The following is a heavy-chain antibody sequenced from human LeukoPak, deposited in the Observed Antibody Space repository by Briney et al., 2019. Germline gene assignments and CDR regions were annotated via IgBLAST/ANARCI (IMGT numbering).Heavy chain of an antibody. Sequence: SVKVSCKASGGTFSSYAISWVRQAPGQGLEWMGGIIPILGTANYAQKFQGRVTITADESTSTAYMELSSLRSEDTAVYYCAFAGYTSGWYSSPYFDYWGQGTLVTVSS. V-gene: IGHV1-69*13. J-gene: IGHJ4*02. CDR3: AFAGYTSGWYSSPYFDY. CDR2: IIPILGTA. CDR1: GGTFSSYA. D-gene: IGHD6-19*01.